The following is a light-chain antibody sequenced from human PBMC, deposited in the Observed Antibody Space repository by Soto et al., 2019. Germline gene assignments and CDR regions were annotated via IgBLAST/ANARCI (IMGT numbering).Light chain of an antibody. CDR1: SSDIGGYDH. V-gene: IGLV2-8*01. Sequence: QSALTQPPSASGSPGQSVTISCTGTSSDIGGYDHVSWYRQDPGKAPKVMIYDVTKRPSGVPDRFSGSKAGNTASLTVFGLQAEDEANYYCGSFAGPVWVFGGGTKVTVL. J-gene: IGLJ3*02. CDR3: GSFAGPVWV. CDR2: DVT.